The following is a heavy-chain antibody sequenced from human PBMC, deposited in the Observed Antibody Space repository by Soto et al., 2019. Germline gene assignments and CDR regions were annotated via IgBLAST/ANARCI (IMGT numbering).Heavy chain of an antibody. D-gene: IGHD2-2*02. CDR1: GGSFSGYY. CDR2: INHSGST. Sequence: SETLSLTCAVYGGSFSGYYWSWIRQPPGKGLEWIGEINHSGSTNYNPSLKSRVTISVDTSKNQFSLKLSSVTAADTAVYYCARFLHTRNWFDPWGQGTLVTVSS. V-gene: IGHV4-34*01. CDR3: ARFLHTRNWFDP. J-gene: IGHJ5*02.